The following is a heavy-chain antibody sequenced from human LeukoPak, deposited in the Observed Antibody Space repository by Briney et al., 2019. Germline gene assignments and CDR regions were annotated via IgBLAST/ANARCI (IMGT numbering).Heavy chain of an antibody. CDR1: GGSISSYY. J-gene: IGHJ5*02. D-gene: IGHD3-10*01. Sequence: ASETLSLTCTVSGGSISSYYWSWIRQPAGKGLEWIGRIYTSGSTNYNPSLKSRVTIPVDTSKNQFSLKLSSVTAADTAVYYCARDRKYYGWFDPWGQGTLVTVSS. V-gene: IGHV4-4*07. CDR2: IYTSGST. CDR3: ARDRKYYGWFDP.